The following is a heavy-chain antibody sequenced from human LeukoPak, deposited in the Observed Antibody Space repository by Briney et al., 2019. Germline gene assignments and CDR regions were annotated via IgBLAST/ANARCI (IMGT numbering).Heavy chain of an antibody. J-gene: IGHJ4*02. Sequence: SETLSLTCTVSGGSISSYYWSWLRQPPGKGLEWIGYIYYSGSTNYNPSLKSRVTISVDTSKNQFSLKLSSVTAADTAVYYCARAVGLHYYDSSGYYYFDYWGQGTLVTVSS. CDR3: ARAVGLHYYDSSGYYYFDY. CDR1: GGSISSYY. V-gene: IGHV4-59*01. CDR2: IYYSGST. D-gene: IGHD3-22*01.